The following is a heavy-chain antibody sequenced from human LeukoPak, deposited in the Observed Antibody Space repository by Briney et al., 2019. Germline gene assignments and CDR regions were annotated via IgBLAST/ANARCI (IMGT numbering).Heavy chain of an antibody. D-gene: IGHD4-17*01. J-gene: IGHJ4*02. V-gene: IGHV1-46*01. CDR3: ARADYGDYSDY. CDR2: INPSGGST. CDR1: GCTFTSYY. Sequence: ASVKVSCKASGCTFTSYYMRWVRQAPGQGLEWMGIINPSGGSTSYAQKFQGRVTMTRDMSTSTVYMGLSSLRSEDTAVYYCARADYGDYSDYWGQGTLVTVSS.